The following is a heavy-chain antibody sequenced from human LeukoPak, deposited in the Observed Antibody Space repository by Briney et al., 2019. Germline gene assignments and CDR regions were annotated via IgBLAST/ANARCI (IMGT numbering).Heavy chain of an antibody. CDR3: ARHVESLGSGFPFDC. CDR2: ISYSGRT. D-gene: IGHD3-16*01. Sequence: SETLFLTCTVSGGSISSKSYHWGWIRQPPGKGLEWIGTISYSGRTYYNPPLQSRVTISEDSSKNQFSLRLTSVTAADTALYYCARHVESLGSGFPFDCWGQGTLVTVSS. J-gene: IGHJ4*02. V-gene: IGHV4-39*01. CDR1: GGSISSKSYH.